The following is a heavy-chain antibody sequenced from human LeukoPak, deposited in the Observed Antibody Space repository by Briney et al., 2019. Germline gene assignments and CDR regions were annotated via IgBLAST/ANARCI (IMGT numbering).Heavy chain of an antibody. CDR3: ASHRYWNYYLDY. J-gene: IGHJ4*02. CDR2: IYVRGNT. D-gene: IGHD1-7*01. V-gene: IGHV4-4*02. Sequence: SETLSLTCAISGGSISSSNWRTWVRQPPGKGLEWIGEIYVRGNTNYNPSLESRVTISVDESKTRLSLRLESVTAADTAVYYCASHRYWNYYLDYWGQGTLVTVSS. CDR1: GGSISSSNW.